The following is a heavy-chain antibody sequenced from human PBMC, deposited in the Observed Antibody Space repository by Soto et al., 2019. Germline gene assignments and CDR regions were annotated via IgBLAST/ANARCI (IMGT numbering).Heavy chain of an antibody. V-gene: IGHV3-23*01. J-gene: IGHJ6*02. CDR1: GFTFSSYA. CDR2: IRGSGGST. CDR3: AKDITPYYDFWSGYPPYYYYGMDV. Sequence: EVQLLESGGGLVQPGGSLRLSCAASGFTFSSYAMSWVRQAPGKGLEWVSAIRGSGGSTYYADSVKGRFTISRDNSKNTLYRHMNSLRAEDTAVYYCAKDITPYYDFWSGYPPYYYYGMDVWGHGTTVTVSS. D-gene: IGHD3-3*01.